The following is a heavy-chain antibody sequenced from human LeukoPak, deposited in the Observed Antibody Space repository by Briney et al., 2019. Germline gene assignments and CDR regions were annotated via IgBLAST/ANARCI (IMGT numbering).Heavy chain of an antibody. CDR3: TTGPYYDSSGYYYEPRYYYYGMDV. CDR2: IKSKTDGGTT. CDR1: GFTFSNAW. V-gene: IGHV3-15*07. Sequence: PGGSLRLSCAASGFTFSNAWMNWVRQAPGKGLEWVGRIKSKTDGGTTDYAAPVKGRFTISRDDSKNTLYLQMNSLKTEDTAVYYCTTGPYYDSSGYYYEPRYYYYGMDVWGQGTTVTVSS. J-gene: IGHJ6*02. D-gene: IGHD3-22*01.